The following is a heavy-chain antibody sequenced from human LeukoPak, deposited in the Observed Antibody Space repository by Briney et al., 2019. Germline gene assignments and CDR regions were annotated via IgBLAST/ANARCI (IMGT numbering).Heavy chain of an antibody. D-gene: IGHD6-6*01. V-gene: IGHV5-51*01. CDR3: ARTWGSSSTLLRFDP. CDR2: IYPGDSHT. Sequence: GESLKISCKGSGYSFTNYWIGWVRQMPGKGLEWMGIIYPGDSHTRYSPSFQGQVTISADKSISTAYLQWSSLKASDTAMYYCARTWGSSSTLLRFDPWGQGTLVTVSS. CDR1: GYSFTNYW. J-gene: IGHJ5*02.